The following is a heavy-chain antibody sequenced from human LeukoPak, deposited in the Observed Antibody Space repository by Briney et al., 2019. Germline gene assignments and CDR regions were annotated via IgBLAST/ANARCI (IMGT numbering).Heavy chain of an antibody. Sequence: SETLSLTCTVSGGSISSYYWSWIRQPPGKGLEWIGEINHSGSTNYNPSLKSRVTISVDTSKNQFSLKLSSVTAADTAVYYCASASDSSGYFFDYWGQGTLVTVSS. CDR1: GGSISSYY. J-gene: IGHJ4*02. CDR3: ASASDSSGYFFDY. D-gene: IGHD3-22*01. V-gene: IGHV4-34*01. CDR2: INHSGST.